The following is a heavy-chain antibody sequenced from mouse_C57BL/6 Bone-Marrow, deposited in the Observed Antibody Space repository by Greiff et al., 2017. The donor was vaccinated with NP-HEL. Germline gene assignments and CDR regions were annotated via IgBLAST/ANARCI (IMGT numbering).Heavy chain of an antibody. CDR3: ARSWLQYWYFDV. J-gene: IGHJ1*03. V-gene: IGHV1-80*01. Sequence: QVQLQQSGAELVKPGASVKISCKASGYAFSSYWMNWVKQRPGKGLEWIGQIYPGDGDTNYNGKFKGKATLTADKSSSTAYMQLSSLTSEDSAVYFCARSWLQYWYFDVWGTGTTVTVSS. CDR1: GYAFSSYW. CDR2: IYPGDGDT. D-gene: IGHD2-2*01.